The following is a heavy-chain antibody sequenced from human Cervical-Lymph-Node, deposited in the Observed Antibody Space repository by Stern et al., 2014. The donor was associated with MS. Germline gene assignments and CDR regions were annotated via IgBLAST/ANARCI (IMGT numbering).Heavy chain of an antibody. CDR1: GYTFTRYD. CDR2: MNPDSGDT. J-gene: IGHJ4*02. CDR3: TRGPRT. D-gene: IGHD1-7*01. Sequence: QLVQSGAEVEKPGASVKVSCRASGYTFTRYDIHWVRRASGQGLEWMGWMNPDSGDTGIAQKFQARVNMTRDTSISTAFLELHSLKSEDTAVYYCTRGPRTWGRGTLVTVSS. V-gene: IGHV1-8*01.